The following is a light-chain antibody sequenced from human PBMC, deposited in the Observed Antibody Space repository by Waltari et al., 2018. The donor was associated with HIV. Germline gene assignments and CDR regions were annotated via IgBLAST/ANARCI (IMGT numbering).Light chain of an antibody. CDR2: EVT. Sequence: QSALTQPAPVSGSPGQSIVLPCTGSSSDIGYYAYVSWYQQYPGQAPKALIYEVTSRPSGTSTRFSGSKSATTAFLAISKLQTDDEADYFCSSYTRRGTVVFGGGTRLTVL. V-gene: IGLV2-14*01. CDR3: SSYTRRGTVV. CDR1: SSDIGYYAY. J-gene: IGLJ2*01.